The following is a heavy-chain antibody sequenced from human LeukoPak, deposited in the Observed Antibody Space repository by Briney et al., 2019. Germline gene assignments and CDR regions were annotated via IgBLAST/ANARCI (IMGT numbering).Heavy chain of an antibody. CDR1: GGPFRGFF. J-gene: IGHJ5*02. CDR2: VSHSGSS. V-gene: IGHV4-34*01. Sequence: PSETLSFTCAGYGGPFRGFFWSWIRQAPGKGLEWSGEVSHSGSSNYNPSLKSRINISLDTSKSQFSLRLTAVTAAGTAVYYCARGIFYGGRNQYIWLDLWGQGTLVTVSS. CDR3: ARGIFYGGRNQYIWLDL. D-gene: IGHD4-23*01.